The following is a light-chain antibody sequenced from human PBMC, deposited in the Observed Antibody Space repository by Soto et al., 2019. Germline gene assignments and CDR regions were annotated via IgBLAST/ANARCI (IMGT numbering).Light chain of an antibody. V-gene: IGKV1-5*01. CDR1: QSISSW. Sequence: DLPMTQSPSTLSASVGDRVTITCRASQSISSWLAWYQQTPGKAPKLLIYDASSLESGVPSRFSGSGSGTEFTLTIRSLQPDDFATYYCQQYNSYSWTFGQGTKVDIK. CDR3: QQYNSYSWT. CDR2: DAS. J-gene: IGKJ1*01.